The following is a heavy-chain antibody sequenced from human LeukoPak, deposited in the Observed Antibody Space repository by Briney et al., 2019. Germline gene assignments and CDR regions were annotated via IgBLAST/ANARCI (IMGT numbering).Heavy chain of an antibody. D-gene: IGHD3-22*01. J-gene: IGHJ4*02. Sequence: SETLSLTCTASTSSISSSSYYWGWIRQPPGKGLEWIGSIYYSGSTYYNPSLKSRVTISVDTSKNQFSLKLSSVTAADTAVYYCARHFAYDSSGYYPDFDYWGQGTLVTVSS. CDR3: ARHFAYDSSGYYPDFDY. CDR2: IYYSGST. CDR1: TSSISSSSYY. V-gene: IGHV4-39*01.